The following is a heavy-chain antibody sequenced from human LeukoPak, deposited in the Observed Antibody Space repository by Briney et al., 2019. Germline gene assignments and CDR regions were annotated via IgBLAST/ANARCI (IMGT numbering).Heavy chain of an antibody. CDR1: GFSFSSAYY. J-gene: IGHJ4*02. CDR2: VYHSGST. Sequence: PSETLSLTCTVSGFSFSSAYYWGWIRQPPGKGLEWIGNVYHSGSTYFNPSLKSRVTISVDTSQNQFSLKPSSVTAADTAVYYCARGSYNSHYFDYWGQGTLVTVSS. D-gene: IGHD5-24*01. CDR3: ARGSYNSHYFDY. V-gene: IGHV4-38-2*02.